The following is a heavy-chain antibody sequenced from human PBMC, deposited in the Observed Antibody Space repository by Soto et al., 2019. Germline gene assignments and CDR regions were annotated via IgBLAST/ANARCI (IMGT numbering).Heavy chain of an antibody. Sequence: SETLSLTCTVSGGSMSSFHWSWVRQPPGKGLEWIGYIYYSGSANYNPSLKSRVTISVDTSKNQFSLKLSSVTAADTAVFYCARHPYSSGWPYYFDYWGQGTLVTVSS. CDR1: GGSMSSFH. CDR2: IYYSGSA. D-gene: IGHD6-19*01. V-gene: IGHV4-59*08. J-gene: IGHJ4*02. CDR3: ARHPYSSGWPYYFDY.